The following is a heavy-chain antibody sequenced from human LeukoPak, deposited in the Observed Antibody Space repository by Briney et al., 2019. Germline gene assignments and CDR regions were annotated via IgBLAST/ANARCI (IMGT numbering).Heavy chain of an antibody. J-gene: IGHJ3*02. V-gene: IGHV4-39*01. CDR1: GASISSSSYC. CDR2: AYYSGNT. Sequence: SETLSLTCTVSGASISSSSYCWGWIRQPPGKGLEWIGSAYYSGNTYYKPSLKSRVTISVDTSKNQFSLKLSSVTAADTAVYYCARHYYDILTGYPIYAFDIWGQGTMVTVSS. D-gene: IGHD3-9*01. CDR3: ARHYYDILTGYPIYAFDI.